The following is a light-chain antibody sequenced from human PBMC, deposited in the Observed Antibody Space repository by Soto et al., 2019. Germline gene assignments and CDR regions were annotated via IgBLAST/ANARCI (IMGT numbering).Light chain of an antibody. CDR1: SSNVGSYKL. Sequence: QSVLTQPASVSGSPGQSITISCTGTSSNVGSYKLVSWYQQHPGKAPKLMIFEVNKRPSGVSNRFSGSKSGNTASLTISGLKVEDEAAYYCCSFAGSPTYVLGTGTKVTVL. CDR3: CSFAGSPTYV. J-gene: IGLJ1*01. V-gene: IGLV2-23*02. CDR2: EVN.